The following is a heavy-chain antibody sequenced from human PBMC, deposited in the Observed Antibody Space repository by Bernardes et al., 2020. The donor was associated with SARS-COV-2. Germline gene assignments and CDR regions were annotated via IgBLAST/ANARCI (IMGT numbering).Heavy chain of an antibody. V-gene: IGHV7-4-1*02. CDR2: INTNTGNP. CDR1: GYTFTSYA. D-gene: IGHD2-15*01. J-gene: IGHJ6*02. CDR3: ARGSRMWGYYYSGLDV. Sequence: ASVKVSCKASGYTFTSYAMNWVRQAPGQGLEWMGWINTNTGNPTYAQGFTGRVIFSLDTSLSTAYLQISSLKAEDTTVYYCARGSRMWGYYYSGLDVWGQGTTVTVS.